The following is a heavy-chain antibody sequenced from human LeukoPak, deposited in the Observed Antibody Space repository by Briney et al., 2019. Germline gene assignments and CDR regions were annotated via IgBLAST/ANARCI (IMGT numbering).Heavy chain of an antibody. CDR3: ARGVHDSSGYPYYFDL. Sequence: SETLSLTCTVSGGSISHYYWSWIRQPPGKGLEWIGYIDYSGSTNYNPSLKSRVTISIHTSKNQFSLKLSSVTAADTAVYYCARGVHDSSGYPYYFDLWGQGTLVTVSS. CDR1: GGSISHYY. J-gene: IGHJ4*02. CDR2: IDYSGST. D-gene: IGHD3-22*01. V-gene: IGHV4-59*01.